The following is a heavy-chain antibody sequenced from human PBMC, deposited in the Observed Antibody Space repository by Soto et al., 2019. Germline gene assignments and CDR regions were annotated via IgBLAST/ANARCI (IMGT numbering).Heavy chain of an antibody. V-gene: IGHV4-34*01. Sequence: SETLSLTCAVYGGSFSGYYWIWIRQPPGKGLEWIGEINHSGSTNYNPSLKSRVTISVDTSKNQFSLKLSSVTAADTAVYYCARATPGDLTYYCYYMDVWGKGATVTVSS. CDR2: INHSGST. J-gene: IGHJ6*03. CDR3: ARATPGDLTYYCYYMDV. CDR1: GGSFSGYY. D-gene: IGHD7-27*01.